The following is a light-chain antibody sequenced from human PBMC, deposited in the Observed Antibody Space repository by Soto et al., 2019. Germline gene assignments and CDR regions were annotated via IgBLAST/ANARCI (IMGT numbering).Light chain of an antibody. CDR1: QTISSW. J-gene: IGKJ1*01. CDR3: QHYNSYSEA. Sequence: DIQMTQSPSTLSASVGDRVTISCGASQTISSWLAWYQQKPGKAPKLLIYKASTLKSGVPSRFSGSGSGTEFTLTISSLQPDDFATYYCQHYNSYSEAFGQGTKVELK. CDR2: KAS. V-gene: IGKV1-5*03.